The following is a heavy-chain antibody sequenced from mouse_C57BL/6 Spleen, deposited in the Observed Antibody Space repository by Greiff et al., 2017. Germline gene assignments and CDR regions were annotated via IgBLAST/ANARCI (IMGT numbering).Heavy chain of an antibody. CDR1: GFTFSSYA. CDR2: ISSGGDYI. D-gene: IGHD2-1*01. J-gene: IGHJ4*01. CDR3: TRGYYGNYLYYYAMDY. Sequence: EVKLVESGEGLVKPGGSLKLSCAASGFTFSSYAMSWVRQTPEKRLEWVAYISSGGDYIYYADTVKGRFTISRDNARNTLYLQMSSLKSEDTAMYYCTRGYYGNYLYYYAMDYWGQGTSVTVSS. V-gene: IGHV5-9-1*02.